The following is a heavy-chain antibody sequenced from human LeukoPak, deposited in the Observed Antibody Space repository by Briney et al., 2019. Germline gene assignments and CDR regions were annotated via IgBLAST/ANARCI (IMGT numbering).Heavy chain of an antibody. Sequence: SETLSLTCTVSGGSISSSSYYWGWIRQPPGKGLEWIGEINHSGSTNYNPSLKSRVTISVDTSKNQFSLKLSSVTAADTAVYYCARCPTYCSSTSCLSYYYYMDVWGKGTTVTVSS. J-gene: IGHJ6*03. CDR2: INHSGST. CDR1: GGSISSSSYY. CDR3: ARCPTYCSSTSCLSYYYYMDV. V-gene: IGHV4-39*07. D-gene: IGHD2-2*01.